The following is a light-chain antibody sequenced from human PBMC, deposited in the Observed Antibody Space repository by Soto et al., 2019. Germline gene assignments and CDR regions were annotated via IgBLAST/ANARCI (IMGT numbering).Light chain of an antibody. CDR1: QSVSSN. J-gene: IGKJ1*01. CDR2: GAS. CDR3: QQDNNLPWT. Sequence: EIVMTQSPATLSVSPGERATLSCRASQSVSSNLAWYQQKPGQAPRLLIYGASTRAPGIPARFSGSGSGTEFTLTISSLQSEDFAVYYCQQDNNLPWTFGEGTKVEIK. V-gene: IGKV3-15*01.